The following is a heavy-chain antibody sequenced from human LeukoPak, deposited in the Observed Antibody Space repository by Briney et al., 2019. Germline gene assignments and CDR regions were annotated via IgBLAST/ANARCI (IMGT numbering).Heavy chain of an antibody. CDR2: ISWNSGSK. V-gene: IGHV3-9*01. Sequence: GGSLRLSCAASGFTFDDYAMQWVRRAPGKGLEWVSGISWNSGSKVYADSVKGRFTISRDNAKNSLYLQMNSLRADDTALYYCAKDPERSPYYYHRLDVLGQGTPVTVSS. J-gene: IGHJ6*02. D-gene: IGHD1-1*01. CDR3: AKDPERSPYYYHRLDV. CDR1: GFTFDDYA.